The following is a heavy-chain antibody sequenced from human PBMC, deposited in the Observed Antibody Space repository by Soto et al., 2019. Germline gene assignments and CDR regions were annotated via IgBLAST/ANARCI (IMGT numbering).Heavy chain of an antibody. D-gene: IGHD6-13*01. V-gene: IGHV4-59*12. J-gene: IGHJ6*02. CDR2: IYYSGST. Sequence: SETLSLTCTVSGGSISPYYWSWIRQPPGKGLEWIGFIYYSGSTNYNPSLKSRVTISVDTSKNQFSLKLSSVTAADTAVYYCARGRYSSSWYVWTYYGMDVWGQGTTVTVSS. CDR3: ARGRYSSSWYVWTYYGMDV. CDR1: GGSISPYY.